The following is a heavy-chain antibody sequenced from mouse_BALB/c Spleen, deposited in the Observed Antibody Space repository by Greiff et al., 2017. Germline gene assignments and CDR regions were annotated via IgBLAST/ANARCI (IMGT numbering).Heavy chain of an antibody. CDR2: IDPENGDT. CDR3: NAWRVDLFDY. D-gene: IGHD1-1*01. J-gene: IGHJ2*01. CDR1: GFNIKDTY. V-gene: IGHV14-4*02. Sequence: EVKLMESGAELVKPGASVKLSCTASGFNIKDTYMHWVKQRPEQGLEWIGWIDPENGDTEYAPKFQGKATMTADTSSNTAYLQLSSLTSEDTAVYYCNAWRVDLFDYWGQGTTLTVSS.